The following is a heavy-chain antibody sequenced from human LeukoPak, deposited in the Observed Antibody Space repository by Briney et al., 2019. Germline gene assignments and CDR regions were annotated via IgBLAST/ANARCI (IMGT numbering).Heavy chain of an antibody. CDR1: GYTFTGYY. D-gene: IGHD3-10*01. CDR3: AGDSGERGSGSYLIAY. J-gene: IGHJ4*02. Sequence: ASVKVSCKASGYTFTGYYMHWVRQAPGQGLEWMGWINPNSGGTNYAQKFQGRVTMTRDTSISTAYMELSRLRSDDTAVYYCAGDSGERGSGSYLIAYWGRGTLVTVSS. V-gene: IGHV1-2*02. CDR2: INPNSGGT.